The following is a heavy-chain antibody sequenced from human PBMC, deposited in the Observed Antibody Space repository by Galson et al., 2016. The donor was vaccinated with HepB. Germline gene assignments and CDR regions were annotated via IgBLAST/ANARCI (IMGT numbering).Heavy chain of an antibody. D-gene: IGHD2-2*01. V-gene: IGHV4-39*07. CDR2: IYYSGTA. J-gene: IGHJ4*02. CDR3: ARTSDLDF. CDR1: GGSISSGYY. Sequence: LTCTVSGGSISSGYYWGWIRQPPGKGLEWIGHIYYSGTATYNPSLKSRVSVSVDTSNDQFSLKLNSVTAADTAVYYCARTSDLDFWGQGTLVTISS.